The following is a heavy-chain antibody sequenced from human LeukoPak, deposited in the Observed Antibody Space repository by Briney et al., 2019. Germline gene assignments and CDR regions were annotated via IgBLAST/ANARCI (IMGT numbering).Heavy chain of an antibody. CDR1: GYTFTGYY. Sequence: ASVKVSCKASGYTFTGYYMHWVRQAPGQGLEWMGWINPNSGGTNYAQKFQGRVTMTRDTSISTAYMELSSLRSEDTAVYYCARVGIGYYDFWSGYPHTLDYWGQGTLVTVSS. J-gene: IGHJ4*02. D-gene: IGHD3-3*01. V-gene: IGHV1-2*02. CDR2: INPNSGGT. CDR3: ARVGIGYYDFWSGYPHTLDY.